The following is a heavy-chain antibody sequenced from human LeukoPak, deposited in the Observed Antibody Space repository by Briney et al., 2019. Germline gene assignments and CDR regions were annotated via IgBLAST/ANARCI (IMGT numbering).Heavy chain of an antibody. D-gene: IGHD5-24*01. Sequence: SQTLSLTCTVSGASISSGGYYWNWIRQPPGKGLEWIGYIYYSRSTSYSPSLKSRLTISVDTSKNQFSLRLSSVTAADTAVYYCARDGYNSGYFDYWGQGTLVTVSS. V-gene: IGHV4-30-4*01. CDR3: ARDGYNSGYFDY. J-gene: IGHJ4*02. CDR2: IYYSRST. CDR1: GASISSGGYY.